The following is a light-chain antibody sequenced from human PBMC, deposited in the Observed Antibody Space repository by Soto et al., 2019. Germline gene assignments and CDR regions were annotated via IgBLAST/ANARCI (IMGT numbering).Light chain of an antibody. V-gene: IGKV1-39*01. Sequence: DIQMTQSKSSLSASVGDRVTITCRASQSISSYLNWYQQKPGKAPKLLIYDASSLQSGVPSRFSGSGSGTDFTLTISSLQAEDFATYYCQQSYNMLSTFGQVTKVDIK. J-gene: IGKJ1*01. CDR2: DAS. CDR1: QSISSY. CDR3: QQSYNMLST.